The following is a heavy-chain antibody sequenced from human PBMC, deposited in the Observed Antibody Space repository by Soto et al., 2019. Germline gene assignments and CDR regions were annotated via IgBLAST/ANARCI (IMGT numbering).Heavy chain of an antibody. Sequence: PSETLSLTCTVSGCSIGSSSYYWGWIRQTPGKGLEWIGSIYYSGSTYYNPSLKSRVTISVDTSKNQFSLKLSSVTAAATAVYYCARAALDPYWYFDLWGRGTLVTVSS. D-gene: IGHD6-6*01. CDR2: IYYSGST. CDR1: GCSIGSSSYY. CDR3: ARAALDPYWYFDL. J-gene: IGHJ2*01. V-gene: IGHV4-39*01.